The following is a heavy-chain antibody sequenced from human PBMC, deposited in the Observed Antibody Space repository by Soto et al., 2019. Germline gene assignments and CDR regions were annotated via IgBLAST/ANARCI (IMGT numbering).Heavy chain of an antibody. CDR3: ARGSLWFGELLSLDY. J-gene: IGHJ4*02. V-gene: IGHV4-34*01. CDR2: INHSGST. D-gene: IGHD3-10*01. Sequence: TSETLSLTCAVYGGSFSGYYWSWIRQPPGKGLEWIGEINHSGSTNYNPSLKSRVTISVDTSKNQFSLKLSSVTAADTAVYYCARGSLWFGELLSLDYWGQGTLVTVSS. CDR1: GGSFSGYY.